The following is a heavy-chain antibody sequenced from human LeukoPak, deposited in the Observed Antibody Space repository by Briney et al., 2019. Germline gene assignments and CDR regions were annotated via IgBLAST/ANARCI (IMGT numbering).Heavy chain of an antibody. Sequence: PGGSLRPSCAASGFTFSAYSMHWVRQAPGKGLEWVSYISSSSSTIYYADSVRGRFTISRDNAKNSLYLQMNSLRAEDTAVYYCAKVGYSYGFYFDYWGQGTLVTVSS. V-gene: IGHV3-48*01. J-gene: IGHJ4*02. CDR3: AKVGYSYGFYFDY. CDR2: ISSSSSTI. CDR1: GFTFSAYS. D-gene: IGHD5-18*01.